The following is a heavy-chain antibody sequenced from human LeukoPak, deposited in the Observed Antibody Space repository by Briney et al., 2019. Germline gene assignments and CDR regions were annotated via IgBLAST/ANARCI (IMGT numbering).Heavy chain of an antibody. J-gene: IGHJ4*02. D-gene: IGHD2-15*01. Sequence: ASVKVSCKASGGTFSSYAISWVRQAPGQGLEWMGIINPSGGSTSYAQKFQGRVTMTRDTSTSTVYMELSSLRSEDTAVYYCAREGRAAPNNYFDYWGQGTLVTVSS. CDR2: INPSGGST. V-gene: IGHV1-46*01. CDR1: GGTFSSYA. CDR3: AREGRAAPNNYFDY.